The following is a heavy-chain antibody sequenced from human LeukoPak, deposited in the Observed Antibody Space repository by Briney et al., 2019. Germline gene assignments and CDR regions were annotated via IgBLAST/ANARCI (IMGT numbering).Heavy chain of an antibody. J-gene: IGHJ4*02. V-gene: IGHV1-2*02. CDR2: INPNSGGT. D-gene: IGHD2-2*02. CDR3: ARGGCSGTSCYIYGTDY. CDR1: GYTFTGYY. Sequence: ASVTVSCKASGYTFTGYYMHWVRQAPGQGLEWMGWINPNSGGTNYAQKFQGRVTMTRDTSISTAYMELSRLRSDDTAVYYCARGGCSGTSCYIYGTDYWGQGTLVTVSS.